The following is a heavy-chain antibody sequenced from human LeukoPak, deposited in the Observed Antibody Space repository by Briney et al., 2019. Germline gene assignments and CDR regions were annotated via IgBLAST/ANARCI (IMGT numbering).Heavy chain of an antibody. Sequence: SETLSLTCAVYGVSFSGYYWSWIRQPPGKGLEWIGEINHSGSTNYNPSLKSRVTISVDTSKNQFSLKLSSVTAADTAVYYCARELEFPFDYWGQGTLVTVSS. CDR2: INHSGST. D-gene: IGHD6-6*01. J-gene: IGHJ4*02. CDR1: GVSFSGYY. CDR3: ARELEFPFDY. V-gene: IGHV4-34*01.